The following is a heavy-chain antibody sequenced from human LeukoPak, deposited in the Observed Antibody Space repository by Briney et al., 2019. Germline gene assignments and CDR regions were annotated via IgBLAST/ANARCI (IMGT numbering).Heavy chain of an antibody. Sequence: TSETLSLTCTVSGGSISSSSYYWGWIRQPPGKGLEWIGSIYYSGSTYYNPSLKSRVTISVDTSKNQFSLKLSSVTAADTAVYYCASAYYDILGGHFDYWGQGTLVTVSS. V-gene: IGHV4-39*01. J-gene: IGHJ4*02. CDR2: IYYSGST. CDR1: GGSISSSSYY. CDR3: ASAYYDILGGHFDY. D-gene: IGHD3-9*01.